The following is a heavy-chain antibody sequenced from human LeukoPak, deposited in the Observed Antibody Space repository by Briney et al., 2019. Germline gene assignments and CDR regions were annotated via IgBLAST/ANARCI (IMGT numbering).Heavy chain of an antibody. D-gene: IGHD2/OR15-2a*01. V-gene: IGHV3-53*01. J-gene: IGHJ4*02. Sequence: GGSLRLSCAGSGFVVTANYLAWARQAPGKGLEWVSTISIGGDTYYGDSVKGRSAISRDESTNTLSLHLDSRRVEDMGVYYCALLSGGTFDYWGQGTQVTVAS. CDR3: ALLSGGTFDY. CDR1: GFVVTANY. CDR2: ISIGGDT.